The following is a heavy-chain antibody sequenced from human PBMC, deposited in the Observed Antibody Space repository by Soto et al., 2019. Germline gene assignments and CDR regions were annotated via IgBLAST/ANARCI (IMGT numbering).Heavy chain of an antibody. Sequence: QLQLQESGPGLVQPSETLSLTCTVSGGSVISPNSYWGWIRRAPGKGLEWLGNIYYSRSTYYIPSRESRVTISADTSKNQFALRLTSVTAADTAVDYCARGSCTGGACEGAGDVGGRGPTVTVSS. CDR2: IYYSRST. CDR1: GGSVISPNSY. D-gene: IGHD2-8*02. CDR3: ARGSCTGGACEGAGDV. V-gene: IGHV4-39*01. J-gene: IGHJ6*02.